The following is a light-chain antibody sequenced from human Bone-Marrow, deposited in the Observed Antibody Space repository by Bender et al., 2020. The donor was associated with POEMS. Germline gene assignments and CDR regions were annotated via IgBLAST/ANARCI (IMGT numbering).Light chain of an antibody. J-gene: IGLJ7*02. Sequence: QSALTQPPSASGSPGQSVTISCTGTSSDVGGYNYVSWYQQHPGEAPKLIIYEVSTRPSGVPDRFSGSKSGNTASLAVSGLQAEDEADYYCSSFAGGKNAGFGGGTQLTA. V-gene: IGLV2-8*01. CDR3: SSFAGGKNAG. CDR1: SSDVGGYNY. CDR2: EVS.